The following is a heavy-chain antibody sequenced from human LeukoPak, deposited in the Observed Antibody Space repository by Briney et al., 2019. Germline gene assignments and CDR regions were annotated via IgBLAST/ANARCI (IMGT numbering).Heavy chain of an antibody. D-gene: IGHD3-16*02. Sequence: SVTLSLTCTVSGGSISTNNWWSWVRQPPGKGLEWIGEVHHSGMTNYNPSLTSRVTVSVDKSKNQFSLTLTSVTAADTAVYYCARDRYIINWFFDFWGQGTLVTVSS. CDR3: ARDRYIINWFFDF. CDR1: GGSISTNNW. V-gene: IGHV4-4*02. CDR2: VHHSGMT. J-gene: IGHJ4*02.